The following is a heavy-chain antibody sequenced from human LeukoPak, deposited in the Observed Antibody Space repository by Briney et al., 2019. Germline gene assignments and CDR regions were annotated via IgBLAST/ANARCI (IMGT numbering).Heavy chain of an antibody. V-gene: IGHV1-2*02. J-gene: IGHJ4*02. CDR1: GYTFTAYY. Sequence: ASVKVSCKASGYTFTAYYVHWVRQAPGQGHELMRWINPNSGDTSSAQKFQGRVTMTRDTSISTVYMELSSLRSDDTAVYYCARDYIDPGNYTPLGYWGQGTLVTASS. CDR2: INPNSGDT. CDR3: ARDYIDPGNYTPLGY. D-gene: IGHD1-7*01.